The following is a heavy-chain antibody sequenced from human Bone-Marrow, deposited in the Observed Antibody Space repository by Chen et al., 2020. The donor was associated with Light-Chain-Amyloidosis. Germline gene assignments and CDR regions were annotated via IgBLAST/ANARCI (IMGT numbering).Heavy chain of an antibody. D-gene: IGHD6-6*01. CDR2: INWDMGFI. CDR1: GFTFDDYA. CDR3: VKDVENSSPSYFDY. Sequence: EVQLVESGGGLVQPGRSLRLSCAASGFTFDDYAMHWVRLVPGKGLEWVSGINWDMGFIDDADSVKGRFTISRDNAKNSLYLQMNSLRTEDTALYYCVKDVENSSPSYFDYWGQGTLVTVSS. V-gene: IGHV3-9*01. J-gene: IGHJ4*02.